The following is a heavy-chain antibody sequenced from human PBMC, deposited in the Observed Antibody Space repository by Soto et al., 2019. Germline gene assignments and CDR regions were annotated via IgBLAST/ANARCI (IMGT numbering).Heavy chain of an antibody. CDR2: TYYSGST. CDR3: ARVWITGAGIPWFDP. V-gene: IGHV4-59*01. D-gene: IGHD6-13*01. Sequence: SETLSLTCTVSGGSISSYYWSWIRKPPGKGLEWIGYTYYSGSTNYNPSLKSRVSISVDTSKNQFSLKLTSVTAADTAVYYCARVWITGAGIPWFDPWGQGTLVTVSS. J-gene: IGHJ5*02. CDR1: GGSISSYY.